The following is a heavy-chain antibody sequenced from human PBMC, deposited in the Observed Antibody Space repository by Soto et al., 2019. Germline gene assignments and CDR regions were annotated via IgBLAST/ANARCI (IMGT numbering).Heavy chain of an antibody. J-gene: IGHJ5*02. CDR3: ARETYGDYVGYFDP. D-gene: IGHD4-17*01. CDR1: GDSIKTETW. Sequence: TSETLSLTCAVSGDSIKTETWWSWLRQLPGTGLEWIGEIKHTGDANANPALRSRVSMSVDRTKNQFFLNLRSVSAADTAVYYCARETYGDYVGYFDPWGQGIQVTVSS. V-gene: IGHV4-4*02. CDR2: IKHTGDA.